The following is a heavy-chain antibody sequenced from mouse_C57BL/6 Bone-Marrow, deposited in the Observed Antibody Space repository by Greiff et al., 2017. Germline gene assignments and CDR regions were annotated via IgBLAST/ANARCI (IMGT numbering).Heavy chain of an antibody. CDR1: GYAFTNYL. Sequence: VQLQQSGAELVRPGTSVKVSCKASGYAFTNYLIEWVKQRPGQGLEWIGVISPGSGGTHYNEKFKGKATLTADKSSSTAYMQLSSLTSEGSAVYYCARQDSSGGRWFAYWGQGTLVTVSA. D-gene: IGHD3-2*02. CDR2: ISPGSGGT. J-gene: IGHJ3*01. CDR3: ARQDSSGGRWFAY. V-gene: IGHV1-54*01.